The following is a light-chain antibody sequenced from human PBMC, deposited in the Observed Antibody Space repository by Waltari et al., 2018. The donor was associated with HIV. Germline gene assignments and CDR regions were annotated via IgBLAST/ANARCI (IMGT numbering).Light chain of an antibody. CDR1: RSNIGSNT. Sequence: QSVLTQPPSASGTPGQRVTISCSGSRSNIGSNTVSWYQQLPGTAPKLFLYSNNQRPSGVPDRFSGAKSGTSASLAISGLQSEDEADYYCAAWDDSLNGWVVGGGTKLTVV. CDR2: SNN. J-gene: IGLJ3*02. CDR3: AAWDDSLNGWV. V-gene: IGLV1-44*01.